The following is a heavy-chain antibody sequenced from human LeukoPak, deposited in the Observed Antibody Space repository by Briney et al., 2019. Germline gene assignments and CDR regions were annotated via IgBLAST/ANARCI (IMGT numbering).Heavy chain of an antibody. CDR3: ARYSGFQFDY. CDR2: IYYSGST. Sequence: SETLSLTCIVSGGSISSSGYYWGWIRQPPGEGLEWIGNIYYSGSTYYNPSLESRVTISVDTSKNQFSLKLSSVTAADTAVYYCARYSGFQFDYWGQGTLVTVSS. CDR1: GGSISSSGYY. V-gene: IGHV4-39*01. J-gene: IGHJ4*02. D-gene: IGHD5-12*01.